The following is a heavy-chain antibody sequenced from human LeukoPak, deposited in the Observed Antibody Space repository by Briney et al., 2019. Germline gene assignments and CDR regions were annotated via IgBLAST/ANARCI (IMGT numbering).Heavy chain of an antibody. V-gene: IGHV1-3*01. J-gene: IGHJ4*02. CDR1: GYTFTSYA. CDR2: INAGNGNT. CDR3: ARDRSRYIAAALDY. D-gene: IGHD6-13*01. Sequence: GASVKVSCEASGYTFTSYAMHWVRQAPGQRLEWMGWINAGNGNTKYSQKFQGRVTITRDTSASTAYMELSSLRSEDTAVYYCARDRSRYIAAALDYWGQGTLVTVSS.